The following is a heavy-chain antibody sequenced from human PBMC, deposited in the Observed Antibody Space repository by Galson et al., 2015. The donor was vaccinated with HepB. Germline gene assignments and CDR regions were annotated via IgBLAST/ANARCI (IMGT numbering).Heavy chain of an antibody. D-gene: IGHD3-10*01. V-gene: IGHV3-64D*06. CDR2: ISSNGGST. J-gene: IGHJ4*02. Sequence: SLRLSCAASGFTFSSYAMHWVRQAPGKGLEYVSAISSNGGSTYYADSVKGRFTISRDNSKNTLYLQMSSLRAEDTAVYYCVKGSYYYGSGSYYKPSFDYWGQGTLVTVSS. CDR3: VKGSYYYGSGSYYKPSFDY. CDR1: GFTFSSYA.